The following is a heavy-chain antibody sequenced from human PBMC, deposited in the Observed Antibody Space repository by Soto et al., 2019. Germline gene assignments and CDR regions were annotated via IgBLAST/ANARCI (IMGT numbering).Heavy chain of an antibody. Sequence: GESLKISCKGSGYSFTSYWIGWVRQMPGKGLEWMGIIYPGDSDTRYSPSFQGQVTISADKSISTAYLQWSSLKASDTAMYYCARFKCSCTSCYANYYYYYGMDVWGQGTTVTVSS. V-gene: IGHV5-51*01. D-gene: IGHD2-2*01. J-gene: IGHJ6*02. CDR3: ARFKCSCTSCYANYYYYYGMDV. CDR2: IYPGDSDT. CDR1: GYSFTSYW.